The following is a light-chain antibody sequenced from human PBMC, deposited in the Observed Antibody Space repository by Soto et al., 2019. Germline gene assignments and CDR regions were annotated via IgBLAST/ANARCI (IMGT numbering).Light chain of an antibody. V-gene: IGKV3-11*01. J-gene: IGKJ4*01. CDR3: QSRSSWPPVLT. CDR2: DAS. CDR1: QSVKSY. Sequence: ENVLTQSPVTLSLSPGERATLSCRASQSVKSYLAWYQQKPGQAPSLLIYDASNRAAGIPARFSGSGSGTDFTLTISSLDPEDFAVYYCQSRSSWPPVLTFGGGTKVESK.